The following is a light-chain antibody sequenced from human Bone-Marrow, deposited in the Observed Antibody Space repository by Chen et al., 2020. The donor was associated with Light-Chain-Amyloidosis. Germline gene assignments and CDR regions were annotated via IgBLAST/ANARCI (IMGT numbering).Light chain of an antibody. CDR3: AAWDGSLGGYV. J-gene: IGLJ1*01. Sequence: QSVLTQPPSASGTPGQRVTISCSGASSNIGITYVYWYQHFPGAAPNLLLHRNNQRPSGVPVRFAASKSGTSAFLSISGLRSEDEADYYCAAWDGSLGGYVFGTGTKVIVL. CDR2: RNN. V-gene: IGLV1-47*01. CDR1: SSNIGITY.